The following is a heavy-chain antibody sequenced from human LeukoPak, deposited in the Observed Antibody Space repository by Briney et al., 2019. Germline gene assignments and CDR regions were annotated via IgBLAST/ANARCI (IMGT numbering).Heavy chain of an antibody. CDR2: ISSSGGTK. CDR1: GFTFSDYY. CDR3: ARDGHAYGHGSTHD. Sequence: PGGSLRLSCAASGFTFSDYYMSWIRQAPGKGLEWVSCISSSGGTKFYADAVKGRFTISRDNVKNSYLQLNSLRAEDTAVYYCARDGHAYGHGSTHDGGQGTLVTVSS. J-gene: IGHJ4*02. D-gene: IGHD3-10*01. V-gene: IGHV3-11*01.